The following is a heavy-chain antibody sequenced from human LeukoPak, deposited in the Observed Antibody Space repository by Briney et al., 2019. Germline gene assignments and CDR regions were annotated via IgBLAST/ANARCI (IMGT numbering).Heavy chain of an antibody. J-gene: IGHJ4*02. V-gene: IGHV4-34*01. CDR3: ARTPYSSGWLFDY. Sequence: SETLSLTCAVYGGSFSGYYWSWIRQPPGKGLEWIGEINHSGSTNYNPSLKSRVTISVDTSKNQFSLKLSSVTAADTAVYYCARTPYSSGWLFDYWGQGTLVTVSS. D-gene: IGHD6-19*01. CDR1: GGSFSGYY. CDR2: INHSGST.